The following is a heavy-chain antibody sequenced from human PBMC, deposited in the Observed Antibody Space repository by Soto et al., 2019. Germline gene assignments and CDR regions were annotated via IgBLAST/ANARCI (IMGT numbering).Heavy chain of an antibody. J-gene: IGHJ4*02. V-gene: IGHV4-59*01. CDR1: GGSISSYY. CDR3: ASSLPHGGYVALFPYYFDY. Sequence: NPSETLSLTCTVSGGSISSYYWSWIRQPPGKGLEWIGYIYYSGSTNYNPSLKSRVTISVDTSKNQFSLKLSSVTAADTAVYYCASSLPHGGYVALFPYYFDYWGQGTLVTVSS. D-gene: IGHD5-12*01. CDR2: IYYSGST.